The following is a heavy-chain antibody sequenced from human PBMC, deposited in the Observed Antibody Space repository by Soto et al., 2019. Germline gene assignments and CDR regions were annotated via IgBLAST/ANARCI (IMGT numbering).Heavy chain of an antibody. D-gene: IGHD3-3*01. CDR1: GGSISSSTYY. CDR3: ARGPKRITIFGVVIIKAFDI. V-gene: IGHV4-39*01. Sequence: SDTLSLTCTVSGGSISSSTYYWDWIRQLPGKGLEWIGAMYYTGNKNYNPSIESRVTMSVDTSKNQFSLKLSSVTPTDTAVYYCARGPKRITIFGVVIIKAFDIWGQGTMVT. J-gene: IGHJ3*02. CDR2: MYYTGNK.